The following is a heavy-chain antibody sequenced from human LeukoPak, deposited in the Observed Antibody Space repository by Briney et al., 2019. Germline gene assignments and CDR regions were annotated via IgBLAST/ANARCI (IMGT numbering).Heavy chain of an antibody. CDR2: IKQDGSEK. D-gene: IGHD3-3*01. CDR1: GFTFNSYS. J-gene: IGHJ4*02. V-gene: IGHV3-7*01. CDR3: ASRRFLEWLSSPFDY. Sequence: PGGSLRLSCGVSGFTFNSYSMNWVRQAPGKGLEWVANIKQDGSEKYYVDSVKGRFTISRDNAKNSLYLQMNSLRAEDTAVYYCASRRFLEWLSSPFDYWGQGTLVTVSS.